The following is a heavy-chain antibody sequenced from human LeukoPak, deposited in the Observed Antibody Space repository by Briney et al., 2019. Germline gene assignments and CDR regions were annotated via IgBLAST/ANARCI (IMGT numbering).Heavy chain of an antibody. CDR2: IYSGGSA. J-gene: IGHJ5*02. V-gene: IGHV3-53*01. D-gene: IGHD3-10*01. CDR3: ARCRFGEFGWFDP. CDR1: GFTVSSNY. Sequence: GGSLRLSCAASGFTVSSNYMSWVRQAPGKGLEWVSVIYSGGSAYYADSVKGRFTISRDNSKNTLYLQMNSLRAEDTAVYYWARCRFGEFGWFDPWGQGTLVTVSS.